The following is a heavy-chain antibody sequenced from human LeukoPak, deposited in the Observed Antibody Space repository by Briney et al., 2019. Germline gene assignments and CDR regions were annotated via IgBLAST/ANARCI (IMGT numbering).Heavy chain of an antibody. V-gene: IGHV3-66*01. J-gene: IGHJ4*02. CDR1: GFTVSSNY. D-gene: IGHD3-22*01. Sequence: GGSLRLSCAASGFTVSSNYMSWVRQAPGKGLEWVSVIYSGGSTYYADSVKGRFTISRDNSKNTLYLQMNSLRAEDTAVYYCARDTSHSSGYLGDYWGQGTLVTVSS. CDR3: ARDTSHSSGYLGDY. CDR2: IYSGGST.